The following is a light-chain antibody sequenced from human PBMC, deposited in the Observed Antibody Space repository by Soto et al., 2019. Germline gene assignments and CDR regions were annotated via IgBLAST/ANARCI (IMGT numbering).Light chain of an antibody. Sequence: QSALTQPASVSGSPGQSIAISCTGTNSDVGGSSYVSWYQQHPGMAPKLLIYDVSSRPSGISNRFSGSKSGNTASLTISGLQAEDEADYYCSSYTTSITYGFGTGTKVTVL. CDR3: SSYTTSITYG. V-gene: IGLV2-14*03. J-gene: IGLJ1*01. CDR1: NSDVGGSSY. CDR2: DVS.